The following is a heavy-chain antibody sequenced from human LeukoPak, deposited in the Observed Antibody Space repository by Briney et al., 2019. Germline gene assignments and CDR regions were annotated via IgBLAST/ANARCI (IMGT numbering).Heavy chain of an antibody. D-gene: IGHD2-15*01. Sequence: ASVKVSCKASGYTFTGYYMHWVRQAPGQGLEWMGWINPNSGGTNYAQKFQGWVTMTRDTSISTAYMELSRLRSDDTAVYYCAREAYCSGGSCYSDFDYWVQGTLVSVCS. V-gene: IGHV1-2*04. CDR1: GYTFTGYY. J-gene: IGHJ4*02. CDR2: INPNSGGT. CDR3: AREAYCSGGSCYSDFDY.